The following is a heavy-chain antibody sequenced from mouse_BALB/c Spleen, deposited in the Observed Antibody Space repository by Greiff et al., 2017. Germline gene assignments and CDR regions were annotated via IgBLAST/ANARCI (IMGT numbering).Heavy chain of an antibody. J-gene: IGHJ4*01. CDR2: IWSGGST. CDR1: GFSFTSDG. D-gene: IGHD1-2*01. V-gene: IGHV2-2*02. CDR3: AKCTTATTYAMDY. Sequence: VQLQQSGPGLVQPSQTLSITCSVSGFSFTSDGLHWVRQSPGKGLEWLGVIWSGGSTDYNAAFISRLSIIKDNSKSQVFFKMNSLQANDTAIYYCAKCTTATTYAMDYWGQGTSVTVSS.